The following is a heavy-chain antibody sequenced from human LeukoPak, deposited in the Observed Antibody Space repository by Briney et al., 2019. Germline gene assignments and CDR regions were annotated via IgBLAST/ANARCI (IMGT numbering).Heavy chain of an antibody. Sequence: ASVKVSCKAFGYTFTSYYMHWVRQAPGQGLEWMGIINPSGGSTSYAQKFQGRVTMTRDMSTSTVYTELSSLRSEDTAVYYCARGSYGSGSYYVGWFDPWGQGTLVTVSS. J-gene: IGHJ5*02. CDR1: GYTFTSYY. V-gene: IGHV1-46*01. CDR2: INPSGGST. CDR3: ARGSYGSGSYYVGWFDP. D-gene: IGHD3-10*01.